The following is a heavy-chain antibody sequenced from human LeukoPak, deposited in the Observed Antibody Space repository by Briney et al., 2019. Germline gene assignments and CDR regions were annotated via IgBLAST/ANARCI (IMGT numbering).Heavy chain of an antibody. D-gene: IGHD2-2*01. J-gene: IGHJ4*02. CDR2: INAGNGNT. Sequence: GASVKVSCKASRYTFTSYAMHWVRQAPGQRLEWMGWINAGNGNTKYSQKFQGRVTITRDTSASTAYVELSSLRSEDTAVYYCGGGSLYCSSTSCLSPFDYWGQGTLVTVSS. V-gene: IGHV1-3*01. CDR1: RYTFTSYA. CDR3: GGGSLYCSSTSCLSPFDY.